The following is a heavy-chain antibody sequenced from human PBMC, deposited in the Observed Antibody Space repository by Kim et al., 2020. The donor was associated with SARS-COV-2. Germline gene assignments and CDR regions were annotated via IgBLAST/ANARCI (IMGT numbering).Heavy chain of an antibody. J-gene: IGHJ4*02. CDR3: ARDASDILTGFDV. D-gene: IGHD3-9*01. V-gene: IGHV3-11*04. CDR2: ISSSGYSK. Sequence: GGSLRLSCAASGFSFSDYYMSWVRQAPGKGLEWVSFISSSGYSKNYADSVKGRFTISRDNDKNSLYLQMNSLRDEDTGLYYCARDASDILTGFDVWGQG. CDR1: GFSFSDYY.